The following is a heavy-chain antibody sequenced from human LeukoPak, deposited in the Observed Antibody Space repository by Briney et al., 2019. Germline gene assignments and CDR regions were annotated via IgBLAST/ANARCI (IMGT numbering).Heavy chain of an antibody. CDR3: ARSRITIFGVVPDFDY. CDR1: GGSISSYY. Sequence: SETLSLTCTVSGGSISSYYWSWIRQSPGKGLEWIGFIYYSGDTNYNPSLKSRVDISVDTSKNQFSLRLSSVTAADTAVYYCARSRITIFGVVPDFDYWGQGTLVTVSS. D-gene: IGHD3-3*01. CDR2: IYYSGDT. V-gene: IGHV4-59*01. J-gene: IGHJ4*02.